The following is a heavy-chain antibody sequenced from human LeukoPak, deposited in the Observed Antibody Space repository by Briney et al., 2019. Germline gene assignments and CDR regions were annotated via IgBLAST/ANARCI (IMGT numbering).Heavy chain of an antibody. J-gene: IGHJ4*02. CDR2: ISYDGSNE. V-gene: IGHV3-30*18. CDR1: GFTFSSHG. CDR3: AKALYYYDSSGYYYRSGSVDY. Sequence: GGSLRLSCAASGFTFSSHGMHWVRQAPGKGLEWVAVISYDGSNEYYADSVKGRFTISRDNSKNTLYLQMNSLRAEDTAVYYCAKALYYYDSSGYYYRSGSVDYWGQGTLVTVSS. D-gene: IGHD3-22*01.